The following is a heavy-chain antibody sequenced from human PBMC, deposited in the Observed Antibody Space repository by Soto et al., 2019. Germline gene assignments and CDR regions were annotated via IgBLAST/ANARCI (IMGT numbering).Heavy chain of an antibody. Sequence: GESLKISCQGSGDTFSSYWIGWVRQMPGKGLEWMGIMFLGGSNTRYSPSFQGRVNISADKSIRTAYLQWTSLKASDTAMYYCARSRRGAYSSGWYSLSGYYNYGIDVWGQGTKVTVSS. V-gene: IGHV5-51*01. CDR2: MFLGGSNT. D-gene: IGHD6-19*01. J-gene: IGHJ6*02. CDR1: GDTFSSYW. CDR3: ARSRRGAYSSGWYSLSGYYNYGIDV.